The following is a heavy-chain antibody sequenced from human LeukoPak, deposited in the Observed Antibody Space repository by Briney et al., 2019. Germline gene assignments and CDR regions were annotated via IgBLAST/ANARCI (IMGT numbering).Heavy chain of an antibody. J-gene: IGHJ4*02. CDR3: ARDVSGWEFPPHDY. Sequence: GGSLRLSCAASGFTFSSYSMNWVRQAPGKGLEWVSAISGSGTSTYYADSVKGRFTISRDNSKNTLYLQMNSLRAEDTAVYYCARDVSGWEFPPHDYWGQGTLVTVSS. CDR2: ISGSGTST. D-gene: IGHD6-19*01. CDR1: GFTFSSYS. V-gene: IGHV3-23*01.